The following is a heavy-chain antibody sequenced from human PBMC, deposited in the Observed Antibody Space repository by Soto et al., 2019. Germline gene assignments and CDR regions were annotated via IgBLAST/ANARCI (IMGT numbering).Heavy chain of an antibody. J-gene: IGHJ5*02. Sequence: SETLSPTCPVSVSSPRRGGYYWGWIPQHPGGGLEWIGYIYYSGSTSYNPSLKSRVTISVDTSKNQFSLKLSSVTDADTAVYYCARESKYDTSGYPPWFAPWGQGTLVTVSS. V-gene: IGHV4-31*03. CDR3: ARESKYDTSGYPPWFAP. D-gene: IGHD3-22*01. CDR1: VSSPRRGGYY. CDR2: IYYSGST.